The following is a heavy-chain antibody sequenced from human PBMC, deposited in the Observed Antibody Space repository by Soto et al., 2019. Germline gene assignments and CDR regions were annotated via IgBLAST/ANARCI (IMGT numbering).Heavy chain of an antibody. V-gene: IGHV4-31*03. Sequence: SEILSLTCTVSGGSISSGGYYWSWIRQHPGKGLEWIGYIYYSGSTYYNPSLKSRVTISVDTSKNQFSLKLSSVTAADTAVYYCARAPIPSSAFDIWGQGTMVTVSS. J-gene: IGHJ3*02. CDR2: IYYSGST. D-gene: IGHD6-6*01. CDR3: ARAPIPSSAFDI. CDR1: GGSISSGGYY.